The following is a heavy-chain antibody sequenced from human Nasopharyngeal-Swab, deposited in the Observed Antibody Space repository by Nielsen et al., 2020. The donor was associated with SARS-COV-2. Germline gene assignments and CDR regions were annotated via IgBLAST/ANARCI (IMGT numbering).Heavy chain of an antibody. CDR1: GFTFSSYA. D-gene: IGHD2-15*01. CDR3: ARVSPYCSGGSCYHDAFGI. Sequence: GGSLRLSCAASGFTFSSYAMHWVRQAPGKGLEWVAVISYDGSNKYYADSVKGRFTISRDNSKNTLYLQMNSLRAEDTAVYYCARVSPYCSGGSCYHDAFGIWGQGTMVTVS. CDR2: ISYDGSNK. J-gene: IGHJ3*02. V-gene: IGHV3-30-3*01.